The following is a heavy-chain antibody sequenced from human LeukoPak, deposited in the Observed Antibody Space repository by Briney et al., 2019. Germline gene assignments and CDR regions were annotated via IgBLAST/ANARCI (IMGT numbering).Heavy chain of an antibody. V-gene: IGHV1-18*01. CDR2: ISAYNGNT. D-gene: IGHD3-22*01. J-gene: IGHJ4*02. CDR3: ASCAYDSSGYYLDY. Sequence: ASVKVSCKASGYTFTSYGISWVRQAPGQGLEWMGWISAYNGNTNYAQKLQGRVTMTTDTSTSTAYMELRSLRSDDTAVYYCASCAYDSSGYYLDYWGQGTLVTASS. CDR1: GYTFTSYG.